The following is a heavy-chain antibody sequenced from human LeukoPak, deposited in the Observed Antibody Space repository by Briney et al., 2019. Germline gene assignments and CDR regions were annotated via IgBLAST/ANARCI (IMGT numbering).Heavy chain of an antibody. CDR2: IRYDGSNK. J-gene: IGHJ3*02. V-gene: IGHV3-30*02. D-gene: IGHD2-2*01. CDR1: GFTFSSYG. CDR3: AKDSYCSSTSCYVPFDI. Sequence: GGSLRLSCAASGFTFSSYGMHWVRQAPGKGLEWVAFIRYDGSNKYYADSVKGRFTISRDNSKNTLYLQMNSLRAEDTAVYYCAKDSYCSSTSCYVPFDIWGQGTMVTVSS.